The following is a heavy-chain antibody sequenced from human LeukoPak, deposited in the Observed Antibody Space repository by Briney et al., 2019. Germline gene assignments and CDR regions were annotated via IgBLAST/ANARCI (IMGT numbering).Heavy chain of an antibody. J-gene: IGHJ4*02. D-gene: IGHD3-10*01. Sequence: GRSLRLSCAASGFTFSSYAMHWVRQAPGKGLEWVAVISYDGSNKYYAGSVKGRFTISRDNSKNTLYLQMNSLRAEDTAVYYCAREMVRGVIIARFDYWGQGTLVTVSS. V-gene: IGHV3-30*04. CDR2: ISYDGSNK. CDR1: GFTFSSYA. CDR3: AREMVRGVIIARFDY.